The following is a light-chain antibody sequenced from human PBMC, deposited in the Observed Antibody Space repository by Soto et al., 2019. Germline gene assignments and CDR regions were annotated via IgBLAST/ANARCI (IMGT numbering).Light chain of an antibody. J-gene: IGKJ1*01. CDR2: RAS. V-gene: IGKV1-39*01. Sequence: DIQMTQSPSSLSASVGDRVTISCRASQSISTYLNWYQQKPGTAPKLLIYRASSVKSGVPPRFSGSGSGRDFTLTINSLRPEDIATYFCQHSYSSPPWTFGQGTKVEVK. CDR1: QSISTY. CDR3: QHSYSSPPWT.